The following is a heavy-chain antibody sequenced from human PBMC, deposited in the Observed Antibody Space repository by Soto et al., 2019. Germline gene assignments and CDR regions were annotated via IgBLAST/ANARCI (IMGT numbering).Heavy chain of an antibody. V-gene: IGHV4-39*01. D-gene: IGHD1-7*01. J-gene: IGHJ4*02. Sequence: SETMSLPNTVSCGSISSRSYYWSWIRQPPGKGLEWIGSIYYSGSTYYNPSLKSRVTISVDTSKNQFSLKLSSVTAADTAVYYCARIIGLRTTIGYWGQGTLVTVSS. CDR1: CGSISSRSYY. CDR3: ARIIGLRTTIGY. CDR2: IYYSGST.